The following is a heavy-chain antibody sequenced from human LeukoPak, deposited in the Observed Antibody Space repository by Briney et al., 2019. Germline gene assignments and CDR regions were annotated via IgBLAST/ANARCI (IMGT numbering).Heavy chain of an antibody. D-gene: IGHD3-22*01. Sequence: ASVKVSCKASGYTFTSYYMHWVRQAPGQGLEWMGIINPSGGSTSYAQKFQGRVTMTRDMSTSTVYMELSSLRSEDTAVYYCAKDYYYDSSGYYGSRAFDIWGQGTMVIVSS. J-gene: IGHJ3*02. CDR3: AKDYYYDSSGYYGSRAFDI. V-gene: IGHV1-46*01. CDR2: INPSGGST. CDR1: GYTFTSYY.